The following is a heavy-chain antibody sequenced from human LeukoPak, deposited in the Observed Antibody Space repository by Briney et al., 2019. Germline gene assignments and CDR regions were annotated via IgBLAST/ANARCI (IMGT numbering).Heavy chain of an antibody. CDR2: IKSKTDGGTT. J-gene: IGHJ3*02. CDR3: TTDLSHSSGWYQQDAFDI. Sequence: NSGGSLRLSCAASGFTFSNAWMSWVRQAPGKGLEWAGRIKSKTDGGTTDYAAPVKGRFTISRDDSKNTLYLQMNSLKTEDTAVYYCTTDLSHSSGWYQQDAFDIWGQGTMVTVSS. V-gene: IGHV3-15*01. D-gene: IGHD6-19*01. CDR1: GFTFSNAW.